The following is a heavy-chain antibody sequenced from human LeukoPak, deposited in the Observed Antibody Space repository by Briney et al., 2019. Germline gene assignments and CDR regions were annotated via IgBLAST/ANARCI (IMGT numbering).Heavy chain of an antibody. V-gene: IGHV3-20*04. J-gene: IGHJ3*02. CDR1: GFTFDDYD. D-gene: IGHD5-18*01. CDR3: ARDHRIQLWLRLRSAFDI. CDR2: INWNGGRT. Sequence: GGFLRLSCAASGFTFDDYDMSWVRQAPGKGLEWVSGINWNGGRTGYADSVKGRFTISRDNAKNSLYLQMNSLRAEDTALYYCARDHRIQLWLRLRSAFDIWGQGTMVTVSS.